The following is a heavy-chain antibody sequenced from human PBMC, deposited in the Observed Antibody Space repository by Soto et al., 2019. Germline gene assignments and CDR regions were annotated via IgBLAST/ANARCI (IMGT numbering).Heavy chain of an antibody. CDR1: GYTFTSYY. Sequence: ASVKVSCKASGYTFTSYYMHWVRQAPGQGLEWMGIINPSGGSTSYAQKFQGRVTMTRDTSTSTVYMELSSLRSEDTAVYYCARGLSYSSSWYLAMGLWFDPWGQGTLVTISS. CDR3: ARGLSYSSSWYLAMGLWFDP. CDR2: INPSGGST. D-gene: IGHD6-13*01. J-gene: IGHJ5*02. V-gene: IGHV1-46*01.